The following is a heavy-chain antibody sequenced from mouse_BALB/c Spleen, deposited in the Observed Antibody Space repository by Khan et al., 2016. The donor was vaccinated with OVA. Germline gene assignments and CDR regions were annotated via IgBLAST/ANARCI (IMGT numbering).Heavy chain of an antibody. J-gene: IGHJ3*01. Sequence: VQLQQSGPELMKPGASVKISCKASGYSFTSYYIHWVMQSHGTSLEWIGYIDTFSGGTTYNQKFKGKATLTVDKSSSTAYIHLTYLTSEDSAVYYCTRHGYVACCSYWGQGTLVTVSA. V-gene: IGHV1S135*01. CDR2: IDTFSGGT. CDR3: TRHGYVACCSY. D-gene: IGHD2-2*01. CDR1: GYSFTSYY.